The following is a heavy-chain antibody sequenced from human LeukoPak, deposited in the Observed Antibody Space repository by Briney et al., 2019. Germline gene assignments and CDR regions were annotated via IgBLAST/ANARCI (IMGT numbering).Heavy chain of an antibody. Sequence: ASVKVSCKAPGGTFSRYAISWVRRAPGQGLEWMGWISAYNGNTNYAQKLQGRVTMTTDTSTSTAYMELRSLRSDDTAVYYCARYSPYSSSDYWGQGTLVTVSS. V-gene: IGHV1-18*01. CDR2: ISAYNGNT. CDR3: ARYSPYSSSDY. CDR1: GGTFSRYA. J-gene: IGHJ4*02. D-gene: IGHD6-6*01.